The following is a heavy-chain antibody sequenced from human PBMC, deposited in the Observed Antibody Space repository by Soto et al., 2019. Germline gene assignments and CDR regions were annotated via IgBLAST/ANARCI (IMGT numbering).Heavy chain of an antibody. CDR2: IYYSGST. CDR3: ARDSGLVGGYYYGMDV. Sequence: SETLSLTCTVSGGSIISGGYYWSLIRQHPGKGLEWIGYIYYSGSTYYNPSLKSRVTISVDTSKNQFSLKLSSVTAADTAVYYCARDSGLVGGYYYGMDVWGQGTTVTVSS. CDR1: GGSIISGGYY. D-gene: IGHD6-6*01. V-gene: IGHV4-31*03. J-gene: IGHJ6*02.